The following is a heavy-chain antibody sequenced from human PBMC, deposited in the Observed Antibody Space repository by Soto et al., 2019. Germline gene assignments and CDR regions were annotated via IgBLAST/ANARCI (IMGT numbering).Heavy chain of an antibody. D-gene: IGHD2-15*01. CDR3: ARESLGYCSGGSCYDSFDY. Sequence: QVQLVQSGAEVKKPGSSVKVSCKASGGTFSSYAISWVRQAPGQGLEWMGGIIPIFGTANYAQKFQGRVTITADESTSTAYMELSSPRSEDTAVYYCARESLGYCSGGSCYDSFDYWGQGTLVTVSS. CDR1: GGTFSSYA. J-gene: IGHJ4*02. V-gene: IGHV1-69*01. CDR2: IIPIFGTA.